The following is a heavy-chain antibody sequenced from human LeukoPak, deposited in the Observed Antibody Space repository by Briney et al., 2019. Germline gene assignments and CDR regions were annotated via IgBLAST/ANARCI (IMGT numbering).Heavy chain of an antibody. D-gene: IGHD4-11*01. CDR3: ARVGDDYSNYYFDY. V-gene: IGHV4-59*01. CDR1: GGSISPYY. CDR2: IYYSGST. J-gene: IGHJ4*02. Sequence: SETLSLTCTVSGGSISPYYWSWIRQPPGKGLEWIGYIYYSGSTNYNPSLKSRVTISVDTSKNQFSLKLSSVTAADTAVYYCARVGDDYSNYYFDYWGQGTLVTVSS.